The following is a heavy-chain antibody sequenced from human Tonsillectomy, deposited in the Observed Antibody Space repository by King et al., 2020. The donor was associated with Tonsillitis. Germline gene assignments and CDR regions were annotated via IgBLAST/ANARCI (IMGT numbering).Heavy chain of an antibody. D-gene: IGHD3-3*01. V-gene: IGHV3-30*18. CDR1: GFTFSSYG. J-gene: IGHJ6*02. CDR3: AKDRSTIFGVVIGVGYGMDV. Sequence: QVQLVESGGGVVQPGRSLRLSCAASGFTFSSYGMHWVRQAPGKRLEWVAVISYDGSNKYYADSVKGRFTISRDNSKNTLYLQMNSLRAEDTAVYYCAKDRSTIFGVVIGVGYGMDVWGQGTTVTVSS. CDR2: ISYDGSNK.